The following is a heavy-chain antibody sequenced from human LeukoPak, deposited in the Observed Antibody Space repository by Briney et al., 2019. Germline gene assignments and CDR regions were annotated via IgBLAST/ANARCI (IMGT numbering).Heavy chain of an antibody. CDR2: ISAYNGNT. D-gene: IGHD3-10*01. CDR1: GGTFSSYA. V-gene: IGHV1-18*01. J-gene: IGHJ5*02. CDR3: ARVLAMVRGVIIRGWFDP. Sequence: GASVKVSCKASGGTFSSYAISWVRQAPGQGLDWMGWISAYNGNTNYAQKLQGRVTMTTDTSTSTAYMELRSLRSDDTAVYYCARVLAMVRGVIIRGWFDPWGQGTLVTVSS.